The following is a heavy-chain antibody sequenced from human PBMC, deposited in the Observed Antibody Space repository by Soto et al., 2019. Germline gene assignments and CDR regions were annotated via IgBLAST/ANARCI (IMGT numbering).Heavy chain of an antibody. CDR2: IIPILGTA. CDR3: ARGGGWLQSYYFDY. J-gene: IGHJ4*02. Sequence: SVKVSCKASGGTFSSYAISWVRQAPGQGLEWMGGIIPILGTANYAQKFQGRVTITADKSTSTAYMELSSLRSEDTAVYYCARGGGWLQSYYFDYWGQGTLVTVSS. V-gene: IGHV1-69*10. CDR1: GGTFSSYA. D-gene: IGHD5-12*01.